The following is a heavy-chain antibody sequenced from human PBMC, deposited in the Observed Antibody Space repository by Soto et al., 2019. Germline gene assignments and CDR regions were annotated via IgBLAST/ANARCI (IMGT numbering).Heavy chain of an antibody. Sequence: QVQLVQSGAEVKKPGSSVKVSCKASGGTFSSYAISWVRQAPGQGLEWMGGIIPIFGTANYAQKFQGRVTITADKSTSTAYMELSSLRSDDTAVYYCARARASSSSYYYGMDVWGQGTTVTVSS. V-gene: IGHV1-69*06. CDR1: GGTFSSYA. CDR2: IIPIFGTA. D-gene: IGHD6-6*01. CDR3: ARARASSSSYYYGMDV. J-gene: IGHJ6*02.